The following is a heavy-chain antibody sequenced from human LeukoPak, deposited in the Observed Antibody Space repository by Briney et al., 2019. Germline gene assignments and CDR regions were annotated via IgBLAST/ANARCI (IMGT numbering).Heavy chain of an antibody. Sequence: SETLSLTCTVSGGSISSGGYYWSWIRQPPGKGLEWIGYIYHSGSTYYNPSLKSRVTISVDRSKNQFSLKLSSVTAADTAVYYCARGYSGSPLDAFDIWGQGTMVTVSS. D-gene: IGHD1-26*01. CDR2: IYHSGST. J-gene: IGHJ3*02. CDR3: ARGYSGSPLDAFDI. CDR1: GGSISSGGYY. V-gene: IGHV4-30-2*01.